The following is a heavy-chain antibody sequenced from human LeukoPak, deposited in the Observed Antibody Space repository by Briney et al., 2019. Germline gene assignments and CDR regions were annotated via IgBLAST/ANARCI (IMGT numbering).Heavy chain of an antibody. CDR1: GFTFSSYW. V-gene: IGHV3-7*01. D-gene: IGHD3-10*01. CDR3: ARDRLWFGVLYYYMDV. J-gene: IGHJ6*03. Sequence: GGSLRLSCAASGFTFSSYWMSWVRQAPGKGLEWVANIKQDGSEKYYVDYVKGRFTISRDNAKNSLYLQMNSLRAEDTAVYYCARDRLWFGVLYYYMDVWGKGTTVTISS. CDR2: IKQDGSEK.